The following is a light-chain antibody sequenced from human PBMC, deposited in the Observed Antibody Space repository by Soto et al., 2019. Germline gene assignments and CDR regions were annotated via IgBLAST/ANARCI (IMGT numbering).Light chain of an antibody. J-gene: IGKJ2*01. CDR3: QSYNDWPFA. CDR2: GVS. Sequence: DIVLTQSPATLSVSPGDRITLSCRASESPFGFLAWYQQKPGQAPRLLLYGVSTSATGSPARFSGGGSATDFTLTISSLQSEDSAFYFCQSYNDWPFASGLGTRLEI. V-gene: IGKV3-15*01. CDR1: ESPFGF.